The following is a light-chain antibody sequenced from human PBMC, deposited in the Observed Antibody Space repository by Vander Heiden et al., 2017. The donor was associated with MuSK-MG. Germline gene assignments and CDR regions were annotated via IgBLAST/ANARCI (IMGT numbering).Light chain of an antibody. Sequence: DIQLTQSPSFLSASVGDRVTITCRASQGISSYLAWYQQKPGKAPKLLIYAASTLQSGVPSRFSGSGSGTEFTLTISSLQPEDFATYYCQQFYGYPYTFGQGTKLEIK. CDR1: QGISSY. CDR3: QQFYGYPYT. V-gene: IGKV1-9*01. CDR2: AAS. J-gene: IGKJ2*01.